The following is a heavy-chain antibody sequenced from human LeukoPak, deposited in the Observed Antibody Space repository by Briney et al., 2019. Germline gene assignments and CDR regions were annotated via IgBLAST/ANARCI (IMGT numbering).Heavy chain of an antibody. J-gene: IGHJ4*02. Sequence: PGGSLRLSCAASGFAFSSYAMHWVRQAPGKGLEWVALISYDGSNKYYADSVKGRFTISRDNSKNTLYLQMNSLRAEDTAVYYCAKRWGEVAGTPYYFDYWGQGTLVTVSS. V-gene: IGHV3-30*18. D-gene: IGHD6-19*01. CDR3: AKRWGEVAGTPYYFDY. CDR2: ISYDGSNK. CDR1: GFAFSSYA.